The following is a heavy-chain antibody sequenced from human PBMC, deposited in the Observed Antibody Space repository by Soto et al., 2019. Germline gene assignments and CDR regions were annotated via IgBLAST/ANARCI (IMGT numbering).Heavy chain of an antibody. CDR1: GGSISSGGYY. D-gene: IGHD2-15*01. V-gene: IGHV4-31*03. Sequence: SETLSLTCTVSGGSISSGGYYWSWIRQHPGKGLEWIGYIYYSGSTYYNPSLKSRVTISVDTSKNQFSLKLSSVTAADTAVYYCARETVVVAATPTEKGWFDPWGQGTLVTVSS. J-gene: IGHJ5*02. CDR3: ARETVVVAATPTEKGWFDP. CDR2: IYYSGST.